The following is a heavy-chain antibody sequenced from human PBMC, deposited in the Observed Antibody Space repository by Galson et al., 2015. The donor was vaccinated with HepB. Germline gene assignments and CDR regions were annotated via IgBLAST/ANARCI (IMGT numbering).Heavy chain of an antibody. J-gene: IGHJ4*02. D-gene: IGHD3-16*01. V-gene: IGHV4-59*01. Sequence: SETLSLTCTVSGGPINDYYWSWIRQTPGKGLEWIGYVYYIGSTKYNPSLKSRVTISVDTSMNQFSLRLSSVTAADTAVYYCARAQYLVEGIFDSWGQGTLVTVSS. CDR2: VYYIGST. CDR3: ARAQYLVEGIFDS. CDR1: GGPINDYY.